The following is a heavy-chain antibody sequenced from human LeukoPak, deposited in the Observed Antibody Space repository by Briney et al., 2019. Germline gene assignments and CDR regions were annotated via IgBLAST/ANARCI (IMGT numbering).Heavy chain of an antibody. V-gene: IGHV3-21*01. CDR3: ARDRYGDENY. Sequence: GGSLRLSCAASGFTFSSYSMNWVRQVPGKGLEWVSSISSSSSYIYYADSVKGRFTISRDNAKNSLYLQMNSLRAEDTAIYYCARDRYGDENYWGQGTLVTVSS. CDR2: ISSSSSYI. CDR1: GFTFSSYS. J-gene: IGHJ4*02. D-gene: IGHD4-17*01.